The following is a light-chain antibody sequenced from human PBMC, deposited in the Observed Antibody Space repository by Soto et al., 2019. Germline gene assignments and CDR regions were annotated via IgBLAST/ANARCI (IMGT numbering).Light chain of an antibody. CDR1: QSVSSSY. J-gene: IGKJ3*01. V-gene: IGKV3-20*01. Sequence: EIVLTQSPGTLSLSPGERATLSCRASQSVSSSYLAWYQQEPGQAPRLLIYGASSRATGIPDRFSGSGSGTDFTLTISRLEPEDFAVYYCQQYGSSPFTCGPGTKVDIK. CDR3: QQYGSSPFT. CDR2: GAS.